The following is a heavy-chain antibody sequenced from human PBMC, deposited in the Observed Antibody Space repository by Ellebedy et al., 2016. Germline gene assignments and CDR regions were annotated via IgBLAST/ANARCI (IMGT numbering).Heavy chain of an antibody. D-gene: IGHD5-12*01. CDR1: GGSISSYY. Sequence: SETLSLTXTVSGGSISSYYWSWIRQPAGKGLEWIGRIYSTGSTNYNPSLKSRVTISVDTSKNQFSLKLSSVTAADTAVYYCARSLRGDGGYDFGLEIWGQGTAVTVSS. V-gene: IGHV4-4*07. CDR3: ARSLRGDGGYDFGLEI. CDR2: IYSTGST. J-gene: IGHJ3*02.